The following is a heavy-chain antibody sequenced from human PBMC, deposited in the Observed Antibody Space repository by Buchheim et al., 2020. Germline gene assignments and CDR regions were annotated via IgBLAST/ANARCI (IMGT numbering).Heavy chain of an antibody. CDR2: IKSQTDGGTT. D-gene: IGHD3-10*01. Sequence: EVQLVESGGGLVKPGGSLRLSCAASGFTFSNAWMNWVRQAPGKGLEWVGRIKSQTDGGTTDYAAPVKGRFTISRDDSTNTPYLQMNSLKTEDTAVYYCWGFGGITMVRGVIVGLLDVWGQGTT. CDR1: GFTFSNAW. J-gene: IGHJ6*01. V-gene: IGHV3-15*07. CDR3: WGFGGITMVRGVIVGLLDV.